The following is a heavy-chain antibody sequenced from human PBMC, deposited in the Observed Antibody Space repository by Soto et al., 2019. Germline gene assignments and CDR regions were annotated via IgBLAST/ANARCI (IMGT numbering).Heavy chain of an antibody. V-gene: IGHV3-23*01. CDR3: ARDMSGGTYNYYYGMDV. CDR2: ISGSGSPT. Sequence: GGSLRLSCAAAGFTFSSYAMTWVRQAPGRGLEWVSAISGSGSPTYYADSVKGRFTISRDNSKNTLYLQMNSLRADDTAVYFCARDMSGGTYNYYYGMDVWGQGTTVTVSS. CDR1: GFTFSSYA. D-gene: IGHD1-26*01. J-gene: IGHJ6*02.